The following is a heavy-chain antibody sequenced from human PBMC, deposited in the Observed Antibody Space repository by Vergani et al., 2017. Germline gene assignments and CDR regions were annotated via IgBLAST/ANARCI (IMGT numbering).Heavy chain of an antibody. J-gene: IGHJ4*02. CDR2: IWYDASNK. V-gene: IGHV3-30*02. CDR3: GGLAVFDY. CDR1: GFTFSNYD. Sequence: QVQLVESGGGVVQPGGSLRLSCAASGFTFSNYDMHWARQAPGKGLEWVAFIWYDASNKYYGASVKGRFTISRDNSKNTLCLQMNSLRAKDTAVYYCGGLAVFDYWGQGTLVTVSS. D-gene: IGHD3-16*01.